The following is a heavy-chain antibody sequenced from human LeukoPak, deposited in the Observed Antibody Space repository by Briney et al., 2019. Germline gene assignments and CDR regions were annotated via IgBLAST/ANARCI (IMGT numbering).Heavy chain of an antibody. CDR1: GLAFSAYK. D-gene: IGHD2-15*01. J-gene: IGHJ4*02. CDR3: VVGGSPGY. CDR2: ISTDGYTT. Sequence: PGGSLRLSCAASGLAFSAYKMHWVRHAPRKGLVWFSRISTDGYTTDYADFVQGRFTASRDNTKNTWSLEMNSLRAEDTAVYYCVVGGSPGYWGQGTLVTVSS. V-gene: IGHV3-74*01.